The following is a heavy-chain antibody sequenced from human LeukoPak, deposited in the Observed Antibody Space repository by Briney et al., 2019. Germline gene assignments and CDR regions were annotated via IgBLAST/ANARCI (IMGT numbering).Heavy chain of an antibody. V-gene: IGHV3-23*01. CDR2: ISASGGST. J-gene: IGHJ4*02. CDR1: GFTFSSYA. D-gene: IGHD5-12*01. Sequence: GGSLRLSCAASGFTFSSYAMSWVRQAPGKGLEWVSSISASGGSTFYADSVKGRFTISRDNSKNTLYLQMNSLRAEDTALYYCAKGRGYSGYDFFDYWGQGTLVTVSS. CDR3: AKGRGYSGYDFFDY.